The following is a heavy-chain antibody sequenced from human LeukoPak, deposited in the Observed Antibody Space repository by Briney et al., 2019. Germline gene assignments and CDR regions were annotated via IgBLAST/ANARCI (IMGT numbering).Heavy chain of an antibody. CDR2: MNPNSGNT. CDR1: GYTFTSYD. D-gene: IGHD3-22*01. CDR3: AVFDSRRYYWADY. J-gene: IGHJ4*02. Sequence: ASVKVSCKASGYTFTSYDINWVRQATGQGLEWMGWMNPNSGNTGYAQKFQGRVTMTRNTSISTAYMELSSLRSEDTPVYYCAVFDSRRYYWADYWGQGPLVTVSS. V-gene: IGHV1-8*01.